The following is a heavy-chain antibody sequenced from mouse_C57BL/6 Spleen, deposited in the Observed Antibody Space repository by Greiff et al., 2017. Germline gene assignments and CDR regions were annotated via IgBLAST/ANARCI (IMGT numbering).Heavy chain of an antibody. CDR2: IDPSDSYT. CDR3: ARRSWALPQEYCDV. V-gene: IGHV1-50*01. CDR1: GYTFTSYW. J-gene: IGHJ1*03. Sequence: QVQLQQPGAELVKPGASVKLSCKASGYTFTSYWMQWVKQRPGQGLEWIGEIDPSDSYTNYNQKFKGKATLTVDTSSSTAYMQLSSLTSEDSAVYYCARRSWALPQEYCDVGGTGTTVTVSS.